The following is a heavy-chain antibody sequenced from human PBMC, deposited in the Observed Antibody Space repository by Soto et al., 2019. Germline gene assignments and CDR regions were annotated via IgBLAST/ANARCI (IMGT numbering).Heavy chain of an antibody. Sequence: GGSLRLSCSASGFTFSSYAMHWVRQAPGKGLEYVSGLSSRGGITYDADYVKGRFTVSRDNSNNTLSLQMSSLRVEDTAVYFCVKDLTLPGSRAFDSWGQGTLVTVSS. CDR3: VKDLTLPGSRAFDS. V-gene: IGHV3-64D*06. CDR2: LSSRGGIT. CDR1: GFTFSSYA. J-gene: IGHJ4*02. D-gene: IGHD1-26*01.